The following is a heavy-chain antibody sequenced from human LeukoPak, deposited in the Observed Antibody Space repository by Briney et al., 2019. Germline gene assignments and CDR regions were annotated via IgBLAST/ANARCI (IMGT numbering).Heavy chain of an antibody. J-gene: IGHJ5*02. Sequence: SETLSLTCAVSGGSISSGGYSWSWIRQPPGKGLEWIGYIYHSGSTYYNPSLKSRVTISVDRSKYQFSLKLSSVTAADTAVYYWGRVRRLAARFDPWGQGTLVTVSS. CDR3: GRVRRLAARFDP. D-gene: IGHD5-12*01. CDR2: IYHSGST. V-gene: IGHV4-30-2*01. CDR1: GGSISSGGYS.